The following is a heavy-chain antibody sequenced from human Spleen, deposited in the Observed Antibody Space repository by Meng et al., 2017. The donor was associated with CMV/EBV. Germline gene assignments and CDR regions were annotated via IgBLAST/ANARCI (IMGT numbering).Heavy chain of an antibody. J-gene: IGHJ6*02. Sequence: SETLSLTCAVYGGSFSGYYWSWLRLSPEKGLEWIAEIYHSGSTIYNPSFKSRLTISVDTSKNQFSLNLGSVTAADTAVYYCARRRTVNQLVFTRPLYYGLDVWGQGTTVTVSS. CDR2: IYHSGST. D-gene: IGHD2-2*01. V-gene: IGHV4-34*01. CDR3: ARRRTVNQLVFTRPLYYGLDV. CDR1: GGSFSGYY.